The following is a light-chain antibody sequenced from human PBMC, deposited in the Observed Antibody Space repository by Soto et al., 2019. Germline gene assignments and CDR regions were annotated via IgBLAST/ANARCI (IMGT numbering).Light chain of an antibody. Sequence: AIQMTQSPSSLSASVGDRVTLTCRASQDIGKDLGWYQQKPGEAPKLLIFASSTVQTGVPSRFSGSGSGTDFTLTISSLQPEDFATYFCLQDYNSPRTFGQGTTVALK. J-gene: IGKJ1*01. CDR1: QDIGKD. CDR2: ASS. CDR3: LQDYNSPRT. V-gene: IGKV1-6*01.